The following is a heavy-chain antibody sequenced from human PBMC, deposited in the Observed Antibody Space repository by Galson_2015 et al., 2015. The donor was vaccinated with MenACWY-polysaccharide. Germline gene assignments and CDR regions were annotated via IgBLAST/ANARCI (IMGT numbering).Heavy chain of an antibody. CDR3: ARVRGSYSVDY. CDR2: ISNSGGTI. V-gene: IGHV3-11*01. Sequence: SLRLSCAASGFTFRDYYMSWMRQAPGKGLEWVSYISNSGGTIYYADSVKGRFTISRDNAKNSLYLQLTSLRAEDTALYYCARVRGSYSVDYWGQRTLVTVSS. CDR1: GFTFRDYY. J-gene: IGHJ4*02. D-gene: IGHD1-26*01.